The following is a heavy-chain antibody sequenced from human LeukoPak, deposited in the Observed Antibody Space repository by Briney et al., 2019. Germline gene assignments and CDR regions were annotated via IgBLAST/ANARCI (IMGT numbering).Heavy chain of an antibody. CDR2: INHSGST. V-gene: IGHV4-34*01. CDR3: ARQPLETPFDY. D-gene: IGHD6-13*01. CDR1: GGSFSGYY. Sequence: SETLSLTCAVYGGSFSGYYWSWIRQPPGKGLEWIGEINHSGSTNYNPSLKSRVTISVDTSMNQFSLKLSSVTAADTAVYYCARQPLETPFDYWGQGTLVTVSS. J-gene: IGHJ4*02.